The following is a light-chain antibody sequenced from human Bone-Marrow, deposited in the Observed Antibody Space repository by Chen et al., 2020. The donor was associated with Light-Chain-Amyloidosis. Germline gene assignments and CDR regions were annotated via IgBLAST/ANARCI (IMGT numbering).Light chain of an antibody. J-gene: IGLJ2*01. V-gene: IGLV2-11*02. CDR3: CSTAGRSTLV. CDR1: SGDVGGYDV. Sequence: QSALTQPRSVSGSPGQSVTISCTGTSGDVGGYDVVSWYQQYPVKAPKLIIYDVSKRPSGVPDRFSGSKSGNTASLTISGLQAAAEADYYCCSTAGRSTLVFGGGTTLTVL. CDR2: DVS.